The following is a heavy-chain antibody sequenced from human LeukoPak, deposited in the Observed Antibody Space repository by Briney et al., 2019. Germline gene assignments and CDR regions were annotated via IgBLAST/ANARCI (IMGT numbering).Heavy chain of an antibody. J-gene: IGHJ5*02. CDR1: GYTFTSYD. Sequence: ASVKVSCKASGYTFTSYDINWVRQATGQGLEWMGWMNPNSGNTGYAQKFQGRVTMTRNTSISTAYMELRSLRSDDTAVYYCARDSNSVLLWFGELSWFDPWGQGTLVTVSS. D-gene: IGHD3-10*01. CDR2: MNPNSGNT. V-gene: IGHV1-8*01. CDR3: ARDSNSVLLWFGELSWFDP.